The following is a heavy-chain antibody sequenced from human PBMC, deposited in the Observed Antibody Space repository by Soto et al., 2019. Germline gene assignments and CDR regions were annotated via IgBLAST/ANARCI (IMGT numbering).Heavy chain of an antibody. D-gene: IGHD3-9*01. CDR3: AADYDILTGYYYFGY. CDR2: IVVGSGNT. V-gene: IGHV1-58*01. CDR1: GFTFTSSA. J-gene: IGHJ4*02. Sequence: SVKVSCKASGFTFTSSAVQWVRQARGQRLEWIGWIVVGSGNTNYAQKFQERVTITRDMSTSTAYMELSSLRSEDTAVYYCAADYDILTGYYYFGYWGQGTLVTV.